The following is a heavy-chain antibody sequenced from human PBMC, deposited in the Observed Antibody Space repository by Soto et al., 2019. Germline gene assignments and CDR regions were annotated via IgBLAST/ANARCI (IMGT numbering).Heavy chain of an antibody. V-gene: IGHV1-46*01. D-gene: IGHD3-10*01. Sequence: GASVKVSSKASGYTFTSYYKHLVRQAPGQGLEWMGIINPSGGSTSYAQKFQGRVTMTRDTSTSTVYMELSSLRSEDTAVYYCARVITMVRGPYYGMDVWGQGTTVTVSS. J-gene: IGHJ6*02. CDR2: INPSGGST. CDR3: ARVITMVRGPYYGMDV. CDR1: GYTFTSYY.